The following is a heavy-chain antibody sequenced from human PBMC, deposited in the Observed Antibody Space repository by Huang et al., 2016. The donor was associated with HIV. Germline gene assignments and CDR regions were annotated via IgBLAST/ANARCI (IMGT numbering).Heavy chain of an antibody. CDR2: IRSKSQCVTR. V-gene: IGHV3-49*05. CDR3: ADWSFSDH. CDR1: GFIFTNYT. J-gene: IGHJ5*02. D-gene: IGHD3-3*01. Sequence: DVHLVESGGGLVRPGRSLILSCTTFGFIFTNYTMIWFRQAPVKGREWVSFIRSKSQCVTRQYAASVKGRFTVSRDDPQSVAYLLMNGLKIEETGTYYCADWSFSDHWGRGLLVTVSS.